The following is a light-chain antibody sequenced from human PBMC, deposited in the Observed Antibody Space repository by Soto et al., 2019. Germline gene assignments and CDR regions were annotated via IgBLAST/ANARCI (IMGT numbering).Light chain of an antibody. V-gene: IGKV3-15*01. CDR2: GAS. CDR3: QQYNNWPRT. J-gene: IGKJ1*01. CDR1: QIVKSS. Sequence: ELVMTHSPTTLSLSPGERYTLSCRASQIVKSSIAWYQGKPGQHPRLLISGASTMANGTPARFSGSGSATEFTRPINSLQSEDFAVYYCQQYNNWPRTFGQGTKVDIK.